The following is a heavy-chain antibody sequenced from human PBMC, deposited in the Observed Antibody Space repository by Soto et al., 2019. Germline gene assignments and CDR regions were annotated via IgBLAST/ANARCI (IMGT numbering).Heavy chain of an antibody. V-gene: IGHV1-2*02. J-gene: IGHJ6*02. CDR3: ARVLGEDYYYGMDV. CDR2: INPNSGDT. Sequence: ASVKVSCKASGYTFTGYYMHWVRQAPGQGLEWMGWINPNSGDTNSAQKFQGRVTMTRDTSISTAYMELSRLRSDDTAVYYCARVLGEDYYYGMDVWGQGTTVTVSS. CDR1: GYTFTGYY. D-gene: IGHD2-15*01.